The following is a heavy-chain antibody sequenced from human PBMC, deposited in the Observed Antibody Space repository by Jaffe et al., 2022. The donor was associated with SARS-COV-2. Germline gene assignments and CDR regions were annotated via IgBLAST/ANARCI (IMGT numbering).Heavy chain of an antibody. D-gene: IGHD3-22*01. Sequence: EVQLVESGGGLVKPGGSLRLSCAASGFTFSNAWMSWVRQAPGKGLEWVGRIKSKTDGGTTDYAAPVKGRFTISRDDSKNTLYLQMNSLKTEDTAVYYCTTSGDSSGYYLGPGVDYWGQGTLVTVSS. J-gene: IGHJ4*02. CDR3: TTSGDSSGYYLGPGVDY. CDR2: IKSKTDGGTT. CDR1: GFTFSNAW. V-gene: IGHV3-15*01.